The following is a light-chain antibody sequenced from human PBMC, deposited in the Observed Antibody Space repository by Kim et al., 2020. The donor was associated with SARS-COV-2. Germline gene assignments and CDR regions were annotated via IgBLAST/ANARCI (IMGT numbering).Light chain of an antibody. Sequence: ASVGDRVTITCRTSQNISSHLNWYQQTTGKAPKLLIYAASTLQTGVPSRFNGSGSGTEFALTISSLQPEDFAAYHCQQSFSTPVTFGQGTRLEIK. V-gene: IGKV1-39*01. CDR2: AAS. CDR1: QNISSH. CDR3: QQSFSTPVT. J-gene: IGKJ5*01.